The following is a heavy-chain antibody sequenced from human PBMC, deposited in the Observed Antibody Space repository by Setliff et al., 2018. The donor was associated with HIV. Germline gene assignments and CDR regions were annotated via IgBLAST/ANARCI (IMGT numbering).Heavy chain of an antibody. D-gene: IGHD6-19*01. CDR1: GASTNGYF. J-gene: IGHJ4*02. Sequence: PSETLSLTCNVSGASTNGYFLSWVRHPAGKGLEWSEPIYTSGITNHNPSLKSRVTMSLDTSKEQFSLRLRSVTAADTAIYYCAREPSPSQWQPLYFDVWGRGILVTVSS. CDR2: IYTSGIT. V-gene: IGHV4-4*07. CDR3: AREPSPSQWQPLYFDV.